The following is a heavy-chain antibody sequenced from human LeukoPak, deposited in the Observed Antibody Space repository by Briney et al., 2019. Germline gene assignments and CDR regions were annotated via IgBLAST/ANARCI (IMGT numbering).Heavy chain of an antibody. V-gene: IGHV4-61*08. Sequence: SETLSLTCSVSGGSLNTGGNYWSWIRQPPGKGLEWIAYIYYSGSANYNPSLKSRVTISIDTSKNQFSLKLTSVTAGDTAVYYCARDSSCSGGTCYDTWGQGTLVTVSS. J-gene: IGHJ5*02. D-gene: IGHD2-15*01. CDR2: IYYSGSA. CDR3: ARDSSCSGGTCYDT. CDR1: GGSLNTGGNY.